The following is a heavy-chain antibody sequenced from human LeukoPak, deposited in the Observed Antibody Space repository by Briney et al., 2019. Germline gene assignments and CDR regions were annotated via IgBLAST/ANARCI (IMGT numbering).Heavy chain of an antibody. D-gene: IGHD2-2*01. CDR3: ARGWSIVVVPAAPLDY. J-gene: IGHJ4*02. V-gene: IGHV3-30*01. CDR2: ISYDGSNK. Sequence: GGSLRLSCAASGFTFSSYAMHWVRQAPGKGLEWVAVISYDGSNKYYADSVKGRFTISRDNSKNTLYLQMNSLRDEDTAVYYCARGWSIVVVPAAPLDYWGQGTLVTVSS. CDR1: GFTFSSYA.